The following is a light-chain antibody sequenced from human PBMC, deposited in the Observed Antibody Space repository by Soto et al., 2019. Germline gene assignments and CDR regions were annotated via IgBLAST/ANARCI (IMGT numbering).Light chain of an antibody. J-gene: IGLJ3*02. CDR1: SSDVGAYKY. Sequence: QSALTQPPSASGSPGQSVTISCTGTSSDVGAYKYVSWYQQYPGKAPKLMIYEVTKRASGDPDRFSGSKSGNTASLTVSGLQAEDEADYYCTSYVGNDIWVFGGGTKLTVL. CDR2: EVT. CDR3: TSYVGNDIWV. V-gene: IGLV2-8*01.